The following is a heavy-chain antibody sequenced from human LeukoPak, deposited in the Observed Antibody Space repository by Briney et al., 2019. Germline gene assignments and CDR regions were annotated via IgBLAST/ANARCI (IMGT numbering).Heavy chain of an antibody. CDR3: AAHRYSGIYPYYFDY. Sequence: GGSLRLSCAASGFTFNSYAMNWVRQAPGKGLAWVSGIRASGNSTYYADSVKGRFTVSRDNSKNTLYLQMDSLRAEDTAVYYCAAHRYSGIYPYYFDYWGQGALVTVSS. D-gene: IGHD1-26*01. CDR2: IRASGNST. CDR1: GFTFNSYA. J-gene: IGHJ4*02. V-gene: IGHV3-23*01.